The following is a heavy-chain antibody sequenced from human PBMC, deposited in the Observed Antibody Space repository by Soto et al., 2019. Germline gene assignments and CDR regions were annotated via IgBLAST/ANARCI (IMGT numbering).Heavy chain of an antibody. CDR3: ARHLNCGGACLYGMDV. D-gene: IGHD2-21*02. Sequence: GGSLRLSCAASGFTFSSYNMNWVGQAPGKGLEWVSSISSSSSYIYYADSVKGQITISADKSISTAYLQWSSLKASDTAIYFCARHLNCGGACLYGMDVWGQGTTVTGLL. V-gene: IGHV3-21*04. J-gene: IGHJ6*02. CDR1: GFTFSSYN. CDR2: ISSSSSYI.